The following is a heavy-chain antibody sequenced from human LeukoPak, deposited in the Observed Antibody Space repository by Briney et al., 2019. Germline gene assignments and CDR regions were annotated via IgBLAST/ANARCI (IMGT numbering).Heavy chain of an antibody. CDR2: IFHRGST. CDR1: GGSINSSNW. D-gene: IGHD1-26*01. V-gene: IGHV4-4*02. Sequence: SGTLSLTCAVSGGSINSSNWWSWVRQPPGKGLEWIGEIFHRGSTNYNPSLRSRVTISVDKSKNQFSLKLSSVTAADTAVYYCARVPSGSYSYFDSWGQGTLVTVSS. J-gene: IGHJ4*02. CDR3: ARVPSGSYSYFDS.